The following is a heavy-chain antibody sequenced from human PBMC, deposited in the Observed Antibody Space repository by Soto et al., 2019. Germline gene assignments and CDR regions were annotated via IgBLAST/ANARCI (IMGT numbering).Heavy chain of an antibody. V-gene: IGHV4-59*08. D-gene: IGHD3-16*01. CDR2: IYYSGST. Sequence: SETLSLTCTVSGGSISSYYWSWIRQPPGKGLEWIGYIYYSGSTNYNPSLKSRVTISVDTSKNQFSLKLSSVTAADTAVYYCARVIGGPGLDYFDYWGQGTLVTVSS. CDR1: GGSISSYY. J-gene: IGHJ4*02. CDR3: ARVIGGPGLDYFDY.